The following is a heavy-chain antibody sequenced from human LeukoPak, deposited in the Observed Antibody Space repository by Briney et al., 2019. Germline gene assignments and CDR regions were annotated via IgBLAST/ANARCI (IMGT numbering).Heavy chain of an antibody. Sequence: GGSLRLSCAVSGFTFSGFWMSWSRQAPGKGLEWVASINSDGSEGYYADVVKGRFTISRDNAKNSLYLQINSLRAEDTAVYYCARGGYDSSGYYYRTDAFDIWGQGTMVTVSS. CDR1: GFTFSGFW. D-gene: IGHD3-22*01. CDR3: ARGGYDSSGYYYRTDAFDI. CDR2: INSDGSEG. J-gene: IGHJ3*02. V-gene: IGHV3-7*03.